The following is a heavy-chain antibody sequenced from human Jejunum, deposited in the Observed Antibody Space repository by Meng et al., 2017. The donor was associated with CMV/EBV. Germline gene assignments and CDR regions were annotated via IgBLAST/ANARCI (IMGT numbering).Heavy chain of an antibody. D-gene: IGHD3-10*01. V-gene: IGHV4-39*07. Sequence: QLQLWDSGPGLVKPSETRSLTCTMSGASISDSSYYWGWRRQPPGKGLEWIGSVYYSGSTYYNPSLESRVTISVDTSKNQFSLKLTSVTAADTATYYCARDPTPDGSDYWGRGTLVTVSS. J-gene: IGHJ4*02. CDR3: ARDPTPDGSDY. CDR1: GASISDSSYY. CDR2: VYYSGST.